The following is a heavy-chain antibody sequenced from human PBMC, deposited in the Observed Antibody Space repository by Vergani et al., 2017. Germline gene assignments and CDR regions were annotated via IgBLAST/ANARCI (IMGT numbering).Heavy chain of an antibody. Sequence: QVQLVQSGAEVKKPGASVKVSCKASGYTFTSYYMHWVRQAPGQGLEWMGIINHSGGSTSDAQKFQGRATMTRDTSTSTVYMELSSLGSEDTAVYYCAGDLATLDYWGQGTLVTVSS. CDR2: INHSGGST. CDR3: AGDLATLDY. V-gene: IGHV1-46*01. J-gene: IGHJ4*02. CDR1: GYTFTSYY.